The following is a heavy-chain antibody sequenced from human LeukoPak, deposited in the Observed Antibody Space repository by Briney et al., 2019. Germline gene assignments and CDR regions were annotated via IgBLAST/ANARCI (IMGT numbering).Heavy chain of an antibody. Sequence: GGSLRLSCAASGFTFDDYAMHWVRQAPGKGLEWVSAISGSGGSTYYADSVKGRFTISRDNSKNTLYLQMNSLRAEDTAVYYCAKGFLEWPLGSAFDIWGQGTMVTVSS. D-gene: IGHD3-3*01. CDR2: ISGSGGST. CDR1: GFTFDDYA. J-gene: IGHJ3*02. CDR3: AKGFLEWPLGSAFDI. V-gene: IGHV3-23*01.